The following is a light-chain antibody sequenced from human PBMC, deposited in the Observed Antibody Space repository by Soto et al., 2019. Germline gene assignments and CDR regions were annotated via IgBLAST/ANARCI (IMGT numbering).Light chain of an antibody. CDR2: GAS. J-gene: IGKJ5*01. CDR3: QQSYMDPIT. CDR1: QTVSSN. Sequence: EIVMTHSPATLSVSPVERATLSFSSSQTVSSNLAWYQQKPGQAPRLLIYGASSRATGIPDRFSGSGSGTDFTLTISSVQPEDFATYFCQQSYMDPITFGQGTRLEIK. V-gene: IGKV3D-15*01.